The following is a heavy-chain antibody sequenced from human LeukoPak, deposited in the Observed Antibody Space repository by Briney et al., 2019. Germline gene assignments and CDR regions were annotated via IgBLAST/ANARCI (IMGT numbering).Heavy chain of an antibody. J-gene: IGHJ4*02. CDR1: GCPFQRLI. D-gene: IGHD6-19*01. CDR3: ARDVAGYFDY. Sequence: WGSLRLPFPASGCPFQRLIMDRVRAAPREGLGGVSYISSSSSTIYYADSVKGRFTISRDNAKNSLYLQMNSLRAEDTAVYYCARDVAGYFDYWGQGTLVTVSS. CDR2: ISSSSSTI. V-gene: IGHV3-48*01.